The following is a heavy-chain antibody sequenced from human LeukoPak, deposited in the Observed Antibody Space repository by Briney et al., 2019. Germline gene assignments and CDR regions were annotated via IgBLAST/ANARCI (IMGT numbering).Heavy chain of an antibody. CDR2: IWYDGSKK. CDR1: GFTFSSYG. V-gene: IGHV3-30*02. CDR3: AKDWSYSTSSRAYFDY. J-gene: IGHJ4*02. Sequence: GGSLRLSCAASGFTFSSYGMHWVRQAPGKGLEWVALIWYDGSKKYNADSVKGRFTISRDNSKNTLYLEMNSLRAEDTAVYYCAKDWSYSTSSRAYFDYWGQGTLVTVSS. D-gene: IGHD6-6*01.